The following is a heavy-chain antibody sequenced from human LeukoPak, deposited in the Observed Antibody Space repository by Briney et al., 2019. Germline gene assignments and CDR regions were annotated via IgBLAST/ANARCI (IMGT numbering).Heavy chain of an antibody. Sequence: ASVKVSCKASGYTFIDYYVHWVRQAPGQGLEWMGWINPNAGGTNYAQKFQGRVTMAWGTSITTTYMELSRLTPDDTAVYYCARAHTTGWYWGQGTQVTVSS. J-gene: IGHJ4*02. CDR3: ARAHTTGWY. D-gene: IGHD6-19*01. V-gene: IGHV1-2*02. CDR2: INPNAGGT. CDR1: GYTFIDYY.